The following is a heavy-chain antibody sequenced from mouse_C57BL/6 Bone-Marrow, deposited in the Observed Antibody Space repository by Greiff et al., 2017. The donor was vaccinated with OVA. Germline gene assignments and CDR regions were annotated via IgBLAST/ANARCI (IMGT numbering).Heavy chain of an antibody. J-gene: IGHJ4*01. V-gene: IGHV1-81*01. Sequence: VKLQESGAELARPGASVKLSCKASGYTFTSYGISWVKQRTGQGLEWIGEIYPRSGNTYYNEKFKGKATLTADKSSSTAYMELRSLTSEYSAVYFCAREGVFPDYAMDYWGQGTSVTVSS. CDR1: GYTFTSYG. CDR3: AREGVFPDYAMDY. CDR2: IYPRSGNT.